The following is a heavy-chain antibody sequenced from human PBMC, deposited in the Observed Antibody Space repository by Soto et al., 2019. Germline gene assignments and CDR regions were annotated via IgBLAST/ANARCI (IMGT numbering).Heavy chain of an antibody. CDR1: GGSISSSSYY. CDR2: IYYSGST. V-gene: IGHV4-39*01. Sequence: SETLSLTCTVSGGSISSSSYYWGWIRQPPGKGLEWIGSIYYSGSTYYNPSLKSRVTISVDTSKNQFSLKLSSVTAADTAVYYCARRARDSSSSWRYYYYYMDVWRKGTTVTVSS. J-gene: IGHJ6*03. CDR3: ARRARDSSSSWRYYYYYMDV. D-gene: IGHD6-6*01.